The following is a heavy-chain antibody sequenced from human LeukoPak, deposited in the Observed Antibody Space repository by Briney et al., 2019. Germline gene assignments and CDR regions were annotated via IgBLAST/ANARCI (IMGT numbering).Heavy chain of an antibody. CDR1: GGSISSSSYY. CDR2: IYYSGST. Sequence: SETLSLTCTVSGGSISSSSYYWGWIRQPPGKGLEWIGSIYYSGSTYYNPSLKSRVTISVDTSKNQFSLKLSSVTAADTAVYYCARDGEMATIENYFDYWGQGTLVTVSS. D-gene: IGHD5-24*01. CDR3: ARDGEMATIENYFDY. J-gene: IGHJ4*02. V-gene: IGHV4-39*07.